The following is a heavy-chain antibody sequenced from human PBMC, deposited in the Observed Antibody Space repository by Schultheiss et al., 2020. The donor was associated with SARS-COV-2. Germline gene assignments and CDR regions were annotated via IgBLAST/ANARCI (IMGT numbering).Heavy chain of an antibody. Sequence: SETLSLTCAVYGGSFSGYYWSWIRQPPGKGLEWIGEINHSGSTNYNPSLKSRVTISVDTSKNQFSLKLSSVTAADTAVYYCAKGSGWYMYWGQGTLVTVSS. D-gene: IGHD6-19*01. CDR2: INHSGST. V-gene: IGHV4-34*01. CDR1: GGSFSGYY. J-gene: IGHJ4*02. CDR3: AKGSGWYMY.